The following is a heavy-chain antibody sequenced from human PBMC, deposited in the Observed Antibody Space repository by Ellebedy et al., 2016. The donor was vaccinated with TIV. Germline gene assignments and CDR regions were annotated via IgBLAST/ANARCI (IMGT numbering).Heavy chain of an antibody. D-gene: IGHD3-22*01. J-gene: IGHJ4*02. V-gene: IGHV3-23*01. CDR2: ISGSGGST. CDR1: GFIFSTYA. Sequence: GGSLRLSCAASGFIFSTYAMSWVRQAPGKGLEWVSTISGSGGSTFYTDSVKGRFTISRDNSKNTLYLQMNSLRAEDTAVYYCATRPITVKVLAEYYFYHWGQGTLVAVSS. CDR3: ATRPITVKVLAEYYFYH.